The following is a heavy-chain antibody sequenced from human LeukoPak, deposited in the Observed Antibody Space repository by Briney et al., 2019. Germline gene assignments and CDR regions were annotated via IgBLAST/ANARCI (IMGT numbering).Heavy chain of an antibody. V-gene: IGHV3-23*01. CDR1: GFTFANSG. D-gene: IGHD6-6*01. CDR2: INGGGDTT. J-gene: IGHJ6*03. CDR3: ARQTRSSSSLDYYYYMDV. Sequence: GGSLRLSCVASGFTFANSGMSWVRQAPGKGLEWVSSINGGGDTTYYADSVKGRFTISRDNSKNTLYLQMNSLRAEDTAVYYCARQTRSSSSLDYYYYMDVWGKGTTVTVSS.